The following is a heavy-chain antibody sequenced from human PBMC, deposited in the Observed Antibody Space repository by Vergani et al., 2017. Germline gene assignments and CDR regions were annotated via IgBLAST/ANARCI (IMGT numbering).Heavy chain of an antibody. V-gene: IGHV4-61*02. Sequence: QVQLQESGPGLVKPSQTLSLPCTVSGGYISSASYYWSWIRQPAGKGLEWIGRLYTSGGTNYNPSLKSRVTMSIDTSKNQFSLRLRSVTAADTAVYYWARDSAGITAAGIYWGQGILVTVSS. D-gene: IGHD6-13*01. CDR2: LYTSGGT. J-gene: IGHJ4*02. CDR3: ARDSAGITAAGIY. CDR1: GGYISSASYY.